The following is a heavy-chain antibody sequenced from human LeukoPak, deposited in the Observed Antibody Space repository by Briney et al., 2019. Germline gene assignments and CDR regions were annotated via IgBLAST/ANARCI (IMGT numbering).Heavy chain of an antibody. J-gene: IGHJ4*02. CDR1: GFTFSSYS. Sequence: GGSLRLSCEGSGFTFSSYSMNWARQTPGKGLEWVSYISSSSSTIYYADSVKGRFTISRDNAKNSLYLQMNSLRAEDTAVYYCARSHIAAALDYWGQGTLVTVSS. CDR2: ISSSSSTI. D-gene: IGHD6-13*01. CDR3: ARSHIAAALDY. V-gene: IGHV3-48*04.